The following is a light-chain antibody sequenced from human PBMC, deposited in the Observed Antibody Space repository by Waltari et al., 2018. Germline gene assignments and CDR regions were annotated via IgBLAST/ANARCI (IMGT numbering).Light chain of an antibody. CDR1: PGSVSCSHP. CDR2: GTD. V-gene: IGLV8-61*01. CDR3: ALYMARGTWL. J-gene: IGLJ3*02. Sequence: QPVVTQAPSLSVSPGGTATLTSGLTPGSVSCSHPPTWYQQTPGQAPRTLIYGTDTRSSGVPDRFSGSSLGNKVALTITGAQAEDESDYYCALYMARGTWLFGGGTRLTVL.